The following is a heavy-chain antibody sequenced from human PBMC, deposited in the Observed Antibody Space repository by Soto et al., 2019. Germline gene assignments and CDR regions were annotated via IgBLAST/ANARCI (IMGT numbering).Heavy chain of an antibody. D-gene: IGHD6-6*01. Sequence: LSLTCAVSGDSISRGGYSWTWIRQPPGKALEWIGNIYDSGSTSYNPSLKSRVTISVDTSKNQFSLRLTSVTAADTAVYFCARGSSSYYDYGMDVWGQGTTVTVSS. J-gene: IGHJ6*02. CDR2: IYDSGST. V-gene: IGHV4-30-2*01. CDR3: ARGSSSYYDYGMDV. CDR1: GDSISRGGYS.